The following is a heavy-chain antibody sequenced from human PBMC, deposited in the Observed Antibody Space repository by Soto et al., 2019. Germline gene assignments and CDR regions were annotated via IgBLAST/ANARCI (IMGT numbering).Heavy chain of an antibody. CDR3: ARDSGITGTTADFDY. J-gene: IGHJ4*02. D-gene: IGHD1-20*01. CDR1: GFTFSSYW. CDR2: IKQDGSEK. Sequence: PGGSLRLSCVGSGFTFSSYWMSWVRQAPGKGLEWVANIKQDGSEKHYVDSVKGRFTISRDNANNSLYLQMNSLGAEDTAVYYCARDSGITGTTADFDYWGQGTLVTVSS. V-gene: IGHV3-7*01.